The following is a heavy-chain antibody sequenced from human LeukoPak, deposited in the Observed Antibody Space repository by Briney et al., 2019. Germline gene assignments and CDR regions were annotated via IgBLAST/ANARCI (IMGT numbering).Heavy chain of an antibody. CDR1: GGSINSYY. CDR2: IYYSGST. D-gene: IGHD2-2*01. V-gene: IGHV4-59*01. CDR3: ARWADCSNISCRKGFDY. Sequence: SETLSLTCTVSGGSINSYYWIWIRQPPGKGLEWIGYIYYSGSTSYNPSLKSRVTISVDTSKNQFSLNLSSVTAADTAVYYCARWADCSNISCRKGFDYWGQGTLVTVSS. J-gene: IGHJ4*02.